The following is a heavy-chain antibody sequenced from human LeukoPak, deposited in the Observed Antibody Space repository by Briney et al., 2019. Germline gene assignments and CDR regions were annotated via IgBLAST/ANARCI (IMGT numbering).Heavy chain of an antibody. CDR3: ARRPIWFDP. CDR1: GGSVTSSSHF. CDR2: IYHSGST. J-gene: IGHJ5*02. V-gene: IGHV4-39*07. Sequence: PSETLSLTCTVSGGSVTSSSHFWGWIRQPPGKGLEWIGEIYHSGSTNYNPSLKSRVTISVDKSKNQFSLKLSSVTAADTAVYYCARRPIWFDPWGQGTLVTVSS.